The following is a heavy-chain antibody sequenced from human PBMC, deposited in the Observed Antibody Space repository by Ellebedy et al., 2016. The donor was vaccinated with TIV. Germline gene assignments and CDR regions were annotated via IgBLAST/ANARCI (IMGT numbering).Heavy chain of an antibody. CDR2: ISSDESNE. Sequence: GESLKISCAASGFTFSSYAMHWVRQAPGKGLEWVAVISSDESNESYADSVKGRFTISRDNSKNTLYLQMGSLRADDTAQYYCASAARGSGAYESFWGQGTLVTVSS. V-gene: IGHV3-30-3*01. D-gene: IGHD5-12*01. CDR3: ASAARGSGAYESF. CDR1: GFTFSSYA. J-gene: IGHJ4*02.